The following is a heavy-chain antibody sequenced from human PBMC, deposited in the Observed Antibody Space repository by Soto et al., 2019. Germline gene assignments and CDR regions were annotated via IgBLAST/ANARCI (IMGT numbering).Heavy chain of an antibody. D-gene: IGHD6-19*01. CDR1: GFSLSSTRMA. V-gene: IGHV2-5*02. CDR2: IYWDDDK. J-gene: IGHJ4*02. Sequence: QITLKESGPTLVKPTQTLTLTCTFSGFSLSSTRMAVGWIRQPPGKALEWLALIYWDDDKRYSPFLKSRLTITKDTPKNPVVLTMSNMDPVDTARYYCAHIVVAGLGYYFDYWGQGTLVTVSS. CDR3: AHIVVAGLGYYFDY.